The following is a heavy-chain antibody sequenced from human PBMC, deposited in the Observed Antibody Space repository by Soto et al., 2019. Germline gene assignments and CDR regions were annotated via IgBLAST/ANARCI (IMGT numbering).Heavy chain of an antibody. CDR1: GGSISSGGYY. CDR2: IYYSGST. CDR3: AREGYYYDSSGYYSTEYFQH. Sequence: QVQLQESGPGLVKPSQTLSLTCTVSGGSISSGGYYWSWIRQHPGKGLEWIGYIYYSGSTYYNPSLKSRVTISVDTSKNQFSLKLSSVTAADTAVYYCAREGYYYDSSGYYSTEYFQHWGQGTLVTVSS. V-gene: IGHV4-31*03. J-gene: IGHJ1*01. D-gene: IGHD3-22*01.